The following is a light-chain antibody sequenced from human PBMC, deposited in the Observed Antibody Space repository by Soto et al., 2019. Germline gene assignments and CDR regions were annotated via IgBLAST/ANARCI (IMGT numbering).Light chain of an antibody. CDR3: QQTYSTLTS. J-gene: IGKJ4*01. CDR2: AAS. CDR1: QPISTY. V-gene: IGKV1-39*01. Sequence: DIQMTQSPSSLSASIGAGDTITCRASQPISTYLNWYQQQPGKAPKLLIHAASSLQSGVPSRFSGSGSGTDFTLTIISLQPEDFATYYCQQTYSTLTSFGGGTKVDIK.